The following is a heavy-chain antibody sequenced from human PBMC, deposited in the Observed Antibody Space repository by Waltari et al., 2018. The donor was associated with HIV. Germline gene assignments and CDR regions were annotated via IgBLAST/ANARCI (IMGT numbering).Heavy chain of an antibody. J-gene: IGHJ1*01. Sequence: VRLVESGGGVIQPGGPLRLPCAASGFSIGPSRLHGVRQAPGRGLEWLAFIPYDGTDEYYLESVKARFTISRDNSKNTLFLQMSGLRTDDTAFYFCAKDLKARGIDPSLLDTWGQGTLVTVSS. D-gene: IGHD6-13*01. CDR3: AKDLKARGIDPSLLDT. V-gene: IGHV3-30*02. CDR1: GFSIGPSR. CDR2: IPYDGTDE.